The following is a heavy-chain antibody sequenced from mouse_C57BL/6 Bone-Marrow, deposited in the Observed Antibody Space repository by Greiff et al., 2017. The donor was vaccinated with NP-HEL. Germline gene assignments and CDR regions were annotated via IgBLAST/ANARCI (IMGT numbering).Heavy chain of an antibody. Sequence: VQLQQPGAELVKPGASVKMSCKASGYTFTSYWITWVKQRPGQGLEWIGDIYPGSGSTNYNEKFKSKATLTVDTSSSTAYMQLSSLTSEDSAVYYCARMVSYDYDVHYWGQGTTLTVSS. CDR1: GYTFTSYW. J-gene: IGHJ2*01. CDR3: ARMVSYDYDVHY. CDR2: IYPGSGST. V-gene: IGHV1-55*01. D-gene: IGHD2-4*01.